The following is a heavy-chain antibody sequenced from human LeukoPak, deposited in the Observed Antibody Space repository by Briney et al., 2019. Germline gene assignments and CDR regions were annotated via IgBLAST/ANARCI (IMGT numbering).Heavy chain of an antibody. CDR3: AKDLHYGSADY. CDR1: GFTFSNYW. CDR2: INPDGRST. Sequence: GGSLRLSCAASGFTFSNYWMHWVRQAPGKGLVWVSFINPDGRSTNYADSVKGRFTMSRDNAKNTLYPQMNSLRAEDTAVYYCAKDLHYGSADYWGQGTLVTVSS. V-gene: IGHV3-74*01. D-gene: IGHD3-10*01. J-gene: IGHJ4*02.